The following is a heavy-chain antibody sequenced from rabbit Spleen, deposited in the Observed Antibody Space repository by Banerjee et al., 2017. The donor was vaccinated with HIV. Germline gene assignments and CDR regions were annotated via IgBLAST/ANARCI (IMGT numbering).Heavy chain of an antibody. D-gene: IGHD8-1*01. CDR2: IDTNDGDT. CDR3: ARDTGSSFSSYGMDL. J-gene: IGHJ6*01. Sequence: QEQLVESGGGLVKPGGTLTLTCSVSGFSFSSNWICWVRQAPGKGLEWIACIDTNDGDTDYANWPKGRFTISKTSSTTVTLQMTTLTAADTATYFCARDTGSSFSSYGMDLWGPGTLVTVS. V-gene: IGHV1S45*01. CDR1: GFSFSSNW.